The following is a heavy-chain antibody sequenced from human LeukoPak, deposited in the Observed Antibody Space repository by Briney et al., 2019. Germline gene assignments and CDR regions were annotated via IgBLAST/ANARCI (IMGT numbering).Heavy chain of an antibody. D-gene: IGHD2-2*03. CDR1: GFTFSNYW. CDR2: INSDGSST. V-gene: IGHV3-74*01. Sequence: GGSLRLSCAASGFTFSNYWRHRVRQAPGKGLVWVSRINSDGSSTNYADSVKGRFTISRDNARNTVYLQMNSLRAEDTAVYYCVRPLDRHLWGQGTLVTVSS. J-gene: IGHJ5*02. CDR3: VRPLDRHL.